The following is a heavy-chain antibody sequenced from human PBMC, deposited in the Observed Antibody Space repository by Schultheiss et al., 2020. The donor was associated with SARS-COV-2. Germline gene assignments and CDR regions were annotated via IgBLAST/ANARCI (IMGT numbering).Heavy chain of an antibody. Sequence: ASVKVSCKASGYTFTSYAMNWVRQAPGQGLEWMGWINTNTGNPTYAQGFTGRFVFSLDTSFSTAYLQISSLKSEDTAVYYCARTIAVRRFDYWGQGTLVTVSS. CDR2: INTNTGNP. CDR1: GYTFTSYA. V-gene: IGHV7-4-1*02. J-gene: IGHJ4*02. CDR3: ARTIAVRRFDY. D-gene: IGHD6-6*01.